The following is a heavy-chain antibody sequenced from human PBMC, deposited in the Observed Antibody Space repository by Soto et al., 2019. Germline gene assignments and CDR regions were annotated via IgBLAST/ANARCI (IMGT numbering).Heavy chain of an antibody. D-gene: IGHD2-15*01. J-gene: IGHJ5*02. CDR2: IIPILGIA. Sequence: SVKVSCKASGGTFSSYAISWVRQAPGQGLEWMGRIIPILGIANYAQKFQGRVTITADKSTSTAYMELSSLRSEDTAVYYCARDSIAGTTRFDPWGQGTLVTVSS. CDR3: ARDSIAGTTRFDP. CDR1: GGTFSSYA. V-gene: IGHV1-69*04.